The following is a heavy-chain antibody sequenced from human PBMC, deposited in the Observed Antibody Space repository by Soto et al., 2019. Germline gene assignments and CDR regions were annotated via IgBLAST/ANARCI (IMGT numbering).Heavy chain of an antibody. Sequence: ASETLSLTCTVSGGSISSSGYYWSWVRQHPGKGLEWIGYIHYGGSPYYSPSLKSRTSISVDTSTNQSSLTLTSVTPADTAVYYCASGLRAPYYLHYWGQGTLVTVSS. CDR2: IHYGGSP. CDR3: ASGLRAPYYLHY. V-gene: IGHV4-31*03. J-gene: IGHJ4*01. D-gene: IGHD7-27*01. CDR1: GGSISSSGYY.